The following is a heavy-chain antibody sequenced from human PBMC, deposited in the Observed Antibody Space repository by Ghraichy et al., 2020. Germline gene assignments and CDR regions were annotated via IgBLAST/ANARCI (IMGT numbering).Heavy chain of an antibody. V-gene: IGHV4-34*01. CDR1: GGSFSAYD. Sequence: SETLSLTCAVYGGSFSAYDWTWIRQPPGKGLEWIGEINDSVSIDYNASLKSRVSISLDTSKNPFSLKLSSLTAADTAVYFCARVVFSNNWTPVHCVDPWGQGTLVIVSS. CDR2: INDSVSI. D-gene: IGHD1-1*01. J-gene: IGHJ5*02. CDR3: ARVVFSNNWTPVHCVDP.